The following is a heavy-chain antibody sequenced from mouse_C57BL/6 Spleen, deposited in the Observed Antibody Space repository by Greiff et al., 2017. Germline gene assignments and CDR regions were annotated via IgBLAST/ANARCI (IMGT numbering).Heavy chain of an antibody. D-gene: IGHD3-1*01. V-gene: IGHV1-22*01. CDR2: INPNNGGT. CDR3: ARIRRAPFYYAMDY. Sequence: EVQLQQSGPELVKPGASVKMSCKASGYTFTDYNMHWVKQSHGKSLEWIGYINPNNGGTSYNQKFKGKATLTVNKSSSTACMELRSLTSEDSAVYYCARIRRAPFYYAMDYWGQGTSVTVSS. J-gene: IGHJ4*01. CDR1: GYTFTDYN.